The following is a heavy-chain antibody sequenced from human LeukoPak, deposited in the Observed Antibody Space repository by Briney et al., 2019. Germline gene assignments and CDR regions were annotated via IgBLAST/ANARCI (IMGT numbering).Heavy chain of an antibody. J-gene: IGHJ3*02. CDR3: ARLPGDDDAFDI. CDR1: GGSISSSNYY. Sequence: SETLSLTCTVSGGSISSSNYYWGWVRQPPGRGLEWIGSIYYSGSTYYNPSLKSRVTISVDTSKNQFSLKLSSVTAADTAVYYCARLPGDDDAFDIWGQGTMVTVSS. V-gene: IGHV4-39*01. CDR2: IYYSGST. D-gene: IGHD2-21*01.